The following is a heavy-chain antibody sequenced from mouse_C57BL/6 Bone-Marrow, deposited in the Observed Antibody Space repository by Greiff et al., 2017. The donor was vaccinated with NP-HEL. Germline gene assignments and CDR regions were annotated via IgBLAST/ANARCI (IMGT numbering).Heavy chain of an antibody. D-gene: IGHD1-1*01. Sequence: EVKLVESGGGLVKPGGSLKLSCAASGFTFSSYAMSWVRQTPEKRLEWVATISDGGSYTYYPDNVKGRFTISRDNAKNNLYLQMSHLKSEDTAMYYCARDGDYYGSSPYYFDYWGQGTTLTVSS. V-gene: IGHV5-4*01. CDR1: GFTFSSYA. CDR2: ISDGGSYT. J-gene: IGHJ2*01. CDR3: ARDGDYYGSSPYYFDY.